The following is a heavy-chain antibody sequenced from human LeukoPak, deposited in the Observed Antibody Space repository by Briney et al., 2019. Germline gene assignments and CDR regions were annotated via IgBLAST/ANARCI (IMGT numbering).Heavy chain of an antibody. D-gene: IGHD3-3*01. V-gene: IGHV1-18*01. CDR2: ISAYNGNT. CDR1: GYTFTSYG. CDR3: ARALYHDFWSGYSH. Sequence: ASVKVSCKASGYTFTSYGISWVRQAPGQGLEWMGWISAYNGNTNYAQKLQGRVTMTTDTSTSTAYMELRSLRSDDTAVYYCARALYHDFWSGYSHWGQGTLVTVSS. J-gene: IGHJ4*02.